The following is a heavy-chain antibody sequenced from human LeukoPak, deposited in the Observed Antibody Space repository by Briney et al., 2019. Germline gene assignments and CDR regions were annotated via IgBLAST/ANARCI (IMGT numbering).Heavy chain of an antibody. Sequence: SETLSLTCTVSGASITSYYWRWIRQPPGKGLDWIGYFYYSGTTKYNPSLKSRPSISVDTSKNQLSLRLSSVTAADTAVYYCLRIAAAATSWGQGTPVTVSS. CDR2: FYYSGTT. CDR1: GASITSYY. J-gene: IGHJ5*02. CDR3: LRIAAAATS. D-gene: IGHD6-13*01. V-gene: IGHV4-59*01.